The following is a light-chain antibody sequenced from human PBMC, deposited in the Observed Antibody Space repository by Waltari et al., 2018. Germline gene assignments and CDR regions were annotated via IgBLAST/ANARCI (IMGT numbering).Light chain of an antibody. Sequence: DIQMTQSSFSLSASEGDRVAITCRASQGISNSLAWYQQKPGKAPKLLLYAASRLESGVPSRFSGSGSGTDYTLTISSLQPEDFATYYCQQYYSTPTFGQGTKLEI. CDR3: QQYYSTPT. CDR1: QGISNS. V-gene: IGKV1-NL1*01. CDR2: AAS. J-gene: IGKJ2*01.